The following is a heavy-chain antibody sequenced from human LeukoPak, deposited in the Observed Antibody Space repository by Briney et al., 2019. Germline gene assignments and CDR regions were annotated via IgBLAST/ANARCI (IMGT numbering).Heavy chain of an antibody. V-gene: IGHV1-3*01. CDR1: GYTFTSYA. CDR3: ARDHGEYSSSPYFDY. D-gene: IGHD6-6*01. CDR2: INAGNGNT. Sequence: GASVKVSCKASGYTFTSYAMHWVRQAPGQRLEWMGWINAGNGNTKYSQKFQGRVTITRDTSASTAYMELSSPRSEDTAVYYCARDHGEYSSSPYFDYWGQGTLVTVSS. J-gene: IGHJ4*02.